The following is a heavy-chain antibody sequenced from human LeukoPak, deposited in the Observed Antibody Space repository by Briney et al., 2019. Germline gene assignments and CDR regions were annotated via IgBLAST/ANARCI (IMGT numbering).Heavy chain of an antibody. CDR2: ISWNGARI. J-gene: IGHJ4*02. V-gene: IGHV3-43*01. Sequence: GGSLRLSCAASGFTFAEYTMHWVRQAPGKGMEWVSLISWNGARIHYGDSVKGRFTISRDNSKNSLYLQMNSLRTEDTALYYCVKDLVAASENVRGWYPMDYWGQGTLVTVSS. CDR3: VKDLVAASENVRGWYPMDY. D-gene: IGHD6-19*01. CDR1: GFTFAEYT.